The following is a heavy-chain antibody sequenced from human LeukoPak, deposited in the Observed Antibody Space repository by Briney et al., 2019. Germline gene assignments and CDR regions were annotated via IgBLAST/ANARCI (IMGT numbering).Heavy chain of an antibody. J-gene: IGHJ4*02. CDR2: ISSSGNTF. D-gene: IGHD2-15*01. CDR1: GFTFSSYS. V-gene: IGHV3-48*01. Sequence: GGSLRLSCAASGFTFSSYSVNWVRQAPGKGLEWVSYISSSGNTFYYADSVKGRFTISRDNAKNSLYLQVNRLRAEDTAVYYCAREVLGGSPPYYFDYWGQGTLVTVSS. CDR3: AREVLGGSPPYYFDY.